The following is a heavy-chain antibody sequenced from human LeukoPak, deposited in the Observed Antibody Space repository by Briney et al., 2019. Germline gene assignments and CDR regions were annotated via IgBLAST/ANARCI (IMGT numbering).Heavy chain of an antibody. Sequence: SETLSLTCIVSGGSITSHYWTWIRQPPGRGLEWIGYISPSGSTNCNPSLKSRVTIFEDTSKYQFSLQLSSVTAADTAVYYCARGGFYFDSWGQGALVIVSS. V-gene: IGHV4-59*11. CDR3: ARGGFYFDS. CDR2: ISPSGST. CDR1: GGSITSHY. J-gene: IGHJ4*02.